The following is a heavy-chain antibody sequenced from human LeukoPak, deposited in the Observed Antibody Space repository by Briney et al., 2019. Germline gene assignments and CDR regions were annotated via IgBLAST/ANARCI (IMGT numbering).Heavy chain of an antibody. CDR2: IYPGDSDT. J-gene: IGHJ4*02. CDR3: ARLSYDSSGYLDNYFDY. CDR1: GYSFTSYW. D-gene: IGHD3-22*01. V-gene: IGHV5-51*01. Sequence: GESLKISCKGSGYSFTSYWIGWVRQMPGKGLEWMGIIYPGDSDTTYSPSFQGQVTISADKSIPTAYLQWSSLQASDTAMYYCARLSYDSSGYLDNYFDYWGQGTLVTVSS.